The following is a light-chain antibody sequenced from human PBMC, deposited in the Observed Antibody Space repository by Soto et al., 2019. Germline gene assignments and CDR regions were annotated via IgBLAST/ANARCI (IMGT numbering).Light chain of an antibody. CDR3: QSYDNSLSVYV. J-gene: IGLJ1*01. Sequence: VLTQPPSVSGAPGQRVTISCTGSSSNIGAHYDVHWYQQLPGTAPKLLIYGNSNRPSGVPDRFSGSKSGTSASLAITGLQAEDEADYYCQSYDNSLSVYVFGTGTKV. CDR1: SSNIGAHYD. CDR2: GNS. V-gene: IGLV1-40*01.